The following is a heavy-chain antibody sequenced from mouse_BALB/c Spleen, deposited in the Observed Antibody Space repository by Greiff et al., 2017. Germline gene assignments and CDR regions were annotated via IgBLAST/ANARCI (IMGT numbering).Heavy chain of an antibody. CDR1: GFTFSSYA. CDR2: ISSGGSYT. CDR3: ARHGGGFDY. V-gene: IGHV5-9-3*01. J-gene: IGHJ2*01. Sequence: EVKLVESGGGLVKPGGSLKLSCAASGFTFSSYAMSWVRQTPEKRLEWVATISSGGSYTYYPDSVKGRFTISRDNAKNTLYLQMSSLRSEDTAMYYCARHGGGFDYWGQGTTLTVSS.